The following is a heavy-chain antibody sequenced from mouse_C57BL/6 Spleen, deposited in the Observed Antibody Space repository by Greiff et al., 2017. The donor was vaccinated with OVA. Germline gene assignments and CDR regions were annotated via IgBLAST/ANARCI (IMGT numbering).Heavy chain of an antibody. Sequence: QVQLKQPGAELVMPGASVKLSCKASGYTFTSYWMHWVKQRPGQGLEWIGEIDPSDSYTNYNQKFKGKSTLTVDKSSSTAYMQLSSLTSEDSAVYYCARSDGGSSYFDYWGQGTTLTVSS. V-gene: IGHV1-69*01. CDR1: GYTFTSYW. CDR2: IDPSDSYT. D-gene: IGHD2-3*01. J-gene: IGHJ2*01. CDR3: ARSDGGSSYFDY.